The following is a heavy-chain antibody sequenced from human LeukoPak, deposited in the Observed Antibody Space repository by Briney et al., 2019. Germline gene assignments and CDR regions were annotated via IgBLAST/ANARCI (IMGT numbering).Heavy chain of an antibody. CDR3: ARDVNRYRSGRFDY. Sequence: ASVKVSCKASGYTFTSYGISWVRQAPGQGLEWMGWISAYNGNTNYAQKPQGRVTMTTDTSTSTAYMELRSLRSDDTAVYYCARDVNRYRSGRFDYWGQGTLVTVSS. V-gene: IGHV1-18*01. CDR2: ISAYNGNT. CDR1: GYTFTSYG. J-gene: IGHJ4*02. D-gene: IGHD6-19*01.